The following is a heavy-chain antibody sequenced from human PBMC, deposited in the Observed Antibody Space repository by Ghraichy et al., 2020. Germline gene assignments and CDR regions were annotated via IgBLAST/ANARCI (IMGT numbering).Heavy chain of an antibody. J-gene: IGHJ4*02. V-gene: IGHV3-7*01. CDR2: IKQDGSEK. D-gene: IGHD6-13*01. CDR1: GFTFSSYW. Sequence: GESLNISCAASGFTFSSYWMSWVRQAPGKGLEWVANIKQDGSEKYYVDSVKGRFTISRDNAKNSLYLQMNSLRAEYTAVYYCARDSQLVLMTYFDYWGQGTLVTVSS. CDR3: ARDSQLVLMTYFDY.